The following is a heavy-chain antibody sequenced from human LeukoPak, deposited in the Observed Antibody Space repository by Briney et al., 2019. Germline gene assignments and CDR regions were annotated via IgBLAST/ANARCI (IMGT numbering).Heavy chain of an antibody. J-gene: IGHJ4*02. D-gene: IGHD6-6*01. CDR2: SSAYNGDT. V-gene: IGHV1-18*01. Sequence: ASVKVSCKASGYTFTDFGISWVRQAPGQGLEWMGWSSAYNGDTKYAQKFQGRVTMTTDTSTSTAYMELRSLRSDDTAVYYCAKGRIAARPNSYFDYWGQGTLVTVSS. CDR1: GYTFTDFG. CDR3: AKGRIAARPNSYFDY.